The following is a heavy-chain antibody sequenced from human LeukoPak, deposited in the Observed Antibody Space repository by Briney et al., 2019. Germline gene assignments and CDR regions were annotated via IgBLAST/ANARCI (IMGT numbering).Heavy chain of an antibody. V-gene: IGHV3-30*18. CDR3: AKASYSSGWIYYFDY. CDR1: GFTFSSYG. CDR2: ISYDGSNK. J-gene: IGHJ4*02. D-gene: IGHD6-19*01. Sequence: GGSLRLSCAASGFTFSSYGMPWVRQPPGKGLEWVAVISYDGSNKYYADSAKGRFTISRDNSKNTLYLQMNSLRAEDTAVYYCAKASYSSGWIYYFDYWGQGTLVTVSS.